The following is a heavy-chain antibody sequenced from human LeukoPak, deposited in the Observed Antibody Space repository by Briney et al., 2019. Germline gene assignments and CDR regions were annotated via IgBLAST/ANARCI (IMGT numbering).Heavy chain of an antibody. CDR1: GFTFSNYG. D-gene: IGHD6-6*01. Sequence: GGSLRLSCAASGFTFSNYGMSWLRQAPGKGLEWVSAISGSGGSTYYADSVKGRFTISRDNSKNTLYVQVNSLRAEDTAVYYCAKHIEPRRNFDSWGQGTLVTVSS. V-gene: IGHV3-23*01. CDR3: AKHIEPRRNFDS. J-gene: IGHJ4*02. CDR2: ISGSGGST.